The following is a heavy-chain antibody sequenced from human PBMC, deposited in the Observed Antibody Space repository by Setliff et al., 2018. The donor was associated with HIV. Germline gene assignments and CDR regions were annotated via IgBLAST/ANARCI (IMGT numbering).Heavy chain of an antibody. CDR1: GDSIGTYS. V-gene: IGHV4-4*09. CDR2: IYGGGST. CDR3: ARRAVQDGSVTSSNWFES. Sequence: SETLSLTCAVSGDSIGTYSWHWIRQPPGKGLEWIGYIYGGGSTGYNPSLTSRVTMSADTPNNRFALKLSTVTAADTAVYYCARRAVQDGSVTSSNWFESWGQGTLVTVSS. D-gene: IGHD2-2*01. J-gene: IGHJ5*01.